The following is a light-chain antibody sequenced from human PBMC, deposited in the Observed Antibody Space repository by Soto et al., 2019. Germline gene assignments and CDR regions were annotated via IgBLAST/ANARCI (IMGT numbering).Light chain of an antibody. CDR1: QSISSW. J-gene: IGKJ1*01. Sequence: DIQMTQSPSTLSASVVHRVTITCRASQSISSWLAWYQQKPGKAPKLLIYDASSLESGVPSRFSGSGSGTEFTLTISSLQPDDFATYYCQQYNSYSTFGQGTKVDIK. CDR3: QQYNSYST. V-gene: IGKV1-5*01. CDR2: DAS.